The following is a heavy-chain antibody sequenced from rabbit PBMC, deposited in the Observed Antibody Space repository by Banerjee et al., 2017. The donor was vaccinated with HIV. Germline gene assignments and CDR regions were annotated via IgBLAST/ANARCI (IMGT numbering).Heavy chain of an antibody. CDR3: VRDDAGSSGWTFNL. V-gene: IGHV1S45*01. CDR1: GFSFNSNYY. CDR2: IYVGNSGST. J-gene: IGHJ4*01. D-gene: IGHD8-1*01. Sequence: QEQLVESGGGLVQPEGSLTLTCTASGFSFNSNYYVCWVRQAPGKGLEWIGCIYVGNSGSTYYASWAKGRFTISKTSSTTVTLQMTSLTAADTATHFCVRDDAGSSGWTFNLWGPGTLVTVS.